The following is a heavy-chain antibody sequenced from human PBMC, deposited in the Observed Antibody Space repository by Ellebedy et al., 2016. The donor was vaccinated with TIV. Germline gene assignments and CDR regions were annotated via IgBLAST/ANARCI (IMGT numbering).Heavy chain of an antibody. CDR2: ISGSGGST. D-gene: IGHD1-26*01. CDR1: GFTFSSYA. V-gene: IGHV3-23*01. CDR3: AKDETEWELEGAFDI. J-gene: IGHJ3*02. Sequence: GESLKISXAASGFTFSSYAMSWVRQAPGKGLEWVSAISGSGGSTYYADSVKGRFTISRDNSKNTLYLQMNSLRAEDTAVYYCAKDETEWELEGAFDIWGQGTMVTVSS.